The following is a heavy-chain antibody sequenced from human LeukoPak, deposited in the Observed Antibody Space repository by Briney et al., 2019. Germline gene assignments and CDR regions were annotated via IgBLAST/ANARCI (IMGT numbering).Heavy chain of an antibody. CDR2: ISYDGSNK. D-gene: IGHD2-2*01. Sequence: GGSLRLSCAASGFTFSSYGMHWVRQAPGKGLEWVAVISYDGSNKYYADSVKGRFTISRDNSKNTLYLQMNSLRAEDTAVYYCATHMREPGYYYGMDVWGKGTTVTVSS. CDR1: GFTFSSYG. CDR3: ATHMREPGYYYGMDV. J-gene: IGHJ6*04. V-gene: IGHV3-30*03.